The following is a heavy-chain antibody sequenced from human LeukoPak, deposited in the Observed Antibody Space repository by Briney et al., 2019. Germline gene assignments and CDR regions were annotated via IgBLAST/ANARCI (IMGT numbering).Heavy chain of an antibody. CDR3: ARSYYYGMDV. J-gene: IGHJ6*02. CDR1: GFTFSNAW. V-gene: IGHV3-7*05. Sequence: PGGSLRLSCAASGFTFSNAWMSWVRQAPGKGLEWVANIKHDGSQKYYVDSVKGRFTISRDNAKNSLYLQLNSLRAEDTAVYYCARSYYYGMDVWGQGTTVTVSS. CDR2: IKHDGSQK.